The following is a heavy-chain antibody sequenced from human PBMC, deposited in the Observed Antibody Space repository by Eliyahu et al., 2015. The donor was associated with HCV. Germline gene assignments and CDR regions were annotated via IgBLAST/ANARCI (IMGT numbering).Heavy chain of an antibody. V-gene: IGHV3-33*01. CDR1: GFTLXXXG. J-gene: IGHJ6*03. CDR2: ISYDGSNK. Sequence: QVQLVESGGGVVQPGRSLRLSCAASGFTLXXXGXXWVRQAPGQGAGWVAFISYDGSNKYYADSVKGRFTVSRDNSKNTLYLQMNSLRAEDTAVYYCARAPQVVRYYYYYMDVWGKGTTVTVSS. CDR3: ARAPQVVRYYYYYMDV.